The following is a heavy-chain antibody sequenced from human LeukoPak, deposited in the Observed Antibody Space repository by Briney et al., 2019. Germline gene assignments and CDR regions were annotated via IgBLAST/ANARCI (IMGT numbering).Heavy chain of an antibody. CDR3: AREKVVPAAIDYYYYYMDV. D-gene: IGHD2-2*01. CDR2: MNPNSGNT. CDR1: GYTFTSYD. Sequence: ASVKVSCKASGYTFTSYDINWVRQATGQGLEWMGWMNPNSGNTGYAQKFQGRVTMTRNTSISTAYMELSSLRSEDTAVYYCAREKVVPAAIDYYYYYMDVWGKGTTVTVSS. J-gene: IGHJ6*03. V-gene: IGHV1-8*01.